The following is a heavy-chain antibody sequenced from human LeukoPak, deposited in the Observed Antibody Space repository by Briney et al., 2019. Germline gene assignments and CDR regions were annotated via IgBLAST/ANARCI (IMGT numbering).Heavy chain of an antibody. CDR2: IIPIFGTA. CDR1: GGTFNSYA. CDR3: ARDRIVDSSGDYYYYYGMDV. V-gene: IGHV1-69*13. Sequence: GASVKVSCKASGGTFNSYAISWVRQAPGQGLEWMGGIIPIFGTANYAQKFQGRVTITADESTSTAYMELSSLRSEDTAVYYCARDRIVDSSGDYYYYYGMDVWGQGTTVTVSS. D-gene: IGHD3-22*01. J-gene: IGHJ6*02.